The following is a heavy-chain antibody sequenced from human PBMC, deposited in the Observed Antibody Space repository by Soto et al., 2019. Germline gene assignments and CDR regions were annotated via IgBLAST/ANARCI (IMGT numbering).Heavy chain of an antibody. J-gene: IGHJ4*02. V-gene: IGHV3-48*03. CDR3: ATEELCGADCYFFKH. CDR2: ISGSNNNI. CDR1: GFNLRDYE. Sequence: EVQLLETGGGSVHVGRSLRLSCAVSGFNLRDYEMNWVRQVPGKGLEWISKISGSNNNIYYADSVQGRFTISRDNANNVLFLQMNSLRAEDTATYHCATEELCGADCYFFKHWGQGTLVTVSS. D-gene: IGHD2-21*02.